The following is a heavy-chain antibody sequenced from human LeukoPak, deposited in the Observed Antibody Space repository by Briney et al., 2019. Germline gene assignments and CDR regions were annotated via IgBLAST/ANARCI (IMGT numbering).Heavy chain of an antibody. CDR2: INDSGST. CDR3: AMGITMSY. V-gene: IGHV4-34*01. Sequence: SETLSLTCAAYGGSFRGYYWSWIRQPPGKGLEWIGEINDSGSTNYNPSLKSRLTISVDTAKNQFSLKLSSVTAADTAVYYCAMGITMSYWGQGTLVTVSS. D-gene: IGHD3-22*01. CDR1: GGSFRGYY. J-gene: IGHJ4*02.